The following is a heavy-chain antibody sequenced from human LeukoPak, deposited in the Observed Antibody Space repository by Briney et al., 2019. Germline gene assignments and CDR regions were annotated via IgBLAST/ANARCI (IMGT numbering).Heavy chain of an antibody. CDR2: INPSGGRA. CDR3: ARLPVGAIYFAAY. D-gene: IGHD1-26*01. J-gene: IGHJ4*02. CDR1: GYTFTSYY. Sequence: GASVKVSCKASGYTFTSYYMHWVRQAPGQGLEWMGVINPSGGRASYAQKFQGRVTITRGKSTSTDYMELSSLRSEDTALYYCARLPVGAIYFAAYWGQATLPTLPS. V-gene: IGHV1-46*01.